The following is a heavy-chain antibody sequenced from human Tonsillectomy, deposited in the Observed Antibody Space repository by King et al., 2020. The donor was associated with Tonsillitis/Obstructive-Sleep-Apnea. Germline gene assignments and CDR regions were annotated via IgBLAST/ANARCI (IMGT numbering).Heavy chain of an antibody. J-gene: IGHJ4*02. CDR2: IYYSGNT. CDR1: GGSISNYY. CDR3: ARLLVPRPGVTTSGTTYFDY. Sequence: VQLQESGPGLVKPSETLSLTCTVSGGSISNYYWSWIRQPPGKGLEWIGYIYYSGNTNYNPSLKSRVTISVDPSKNQFSLKLSSWTAADTAVDYRARLLVPRPGVTTSGTTYFDYWGQGTLVTVSS. D-gene: IGHD6-13*01. V-gene: IGHV4-59*08.